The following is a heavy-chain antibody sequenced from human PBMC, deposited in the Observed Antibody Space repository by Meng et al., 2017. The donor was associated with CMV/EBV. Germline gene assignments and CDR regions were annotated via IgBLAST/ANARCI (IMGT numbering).Heavy chain of an antibody. CDR1: GFTFSGYF. CDR3: ARLGLFDY. CDR2: ISGSGTTM. J-gene: IGHJ4*02. Sequence: LGLSCAASGFTFSGYFMSWVRQAPGKGLEWVSYISGSGTTMYYAESVKGRFTISRDNTRDSLYLQMSSLRAEDTAVYYCARLGLFDYWGQGTLVTVSS. V-gene: IGHV3-11*01. D-gene: IGHD5-12*01.